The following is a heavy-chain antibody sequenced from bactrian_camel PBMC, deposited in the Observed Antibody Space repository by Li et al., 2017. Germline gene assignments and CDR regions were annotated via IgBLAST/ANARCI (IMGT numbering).Heavy chain of an antibody. CDR2: IESDGST. CDR3: AARLVACGTVIDFDPDIYDYRH. CDR1: GDTIGRYC. D-gene: IGHD2*01. V-gene: IGHV3S55*01. Sequence: HVQLVESGGASVQAGGSLRLSCVASGDTIGRYCMGWFRQIPDKEREGVAGIESDGSTSYADSVKGRFSISKDNKKNTLHLQMNNVKPEDTGMYYCAARLVACGTVIDFDPDIYDYRHWGQGTQVTVS. J-gene: IGHJ4*01.